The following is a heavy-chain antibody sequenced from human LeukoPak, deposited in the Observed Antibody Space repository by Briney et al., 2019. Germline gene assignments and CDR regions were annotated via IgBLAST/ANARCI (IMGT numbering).Heavy chain of an antibody. CDR1: GGSISSYY. V-gene: IGHV4-59*01. D-gene: IGHD3-10*01. CDR3: ATNYYGDAFDI. J-gene: IGHJ3*02. CDR2: IYYSGST. Sequence: SGTLSLTCTVSGGSISSYYWSWIRKPPGKRLEWIGYIYYSGSTNYNPSLKSRVTISVDTSKNQFSLKLSSVTAADTAVYYCATNYYGDAFDIWGQGTMVTVSS.